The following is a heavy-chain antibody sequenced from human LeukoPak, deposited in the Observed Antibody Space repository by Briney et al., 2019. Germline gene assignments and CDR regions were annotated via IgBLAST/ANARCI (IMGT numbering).Heavy chain of an antibody. Sequence: PSQTLSLTCTVSGGSISSGDYYWSWIRQPPGKGLEWIGYIYYSGSTYYNPSLKSRVTMSVDTSKNQFSLKLSSVTAADTAVYYCARVGDTTLPVVDYWGQGTLVTVSS. V-gene: IGHV4-30-4*08. CDR1: GGSISSGDYY. CDR2: IYYSGST. D-gene: IGHD1-26*01. J-gene: IGHJ4*02. CDR3: ARVGDTTLPVVDY.